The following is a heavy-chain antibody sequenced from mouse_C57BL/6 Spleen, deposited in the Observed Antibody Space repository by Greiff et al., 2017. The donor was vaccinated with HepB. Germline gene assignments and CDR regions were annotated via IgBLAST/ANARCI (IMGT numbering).Heavy chain of an antibody. CDR3: ASPYYYGSSGGY. CDR1: GYTFTSYW. V-gene: IGHV1-55*01. Sequence: QVQLQQPGAELVKPGASVKMSCKASGYTFTSYWITWVKQRPGQGLEWIGDIYPGSGSTNYNEKFKSKATLTVDTSSSTAYMQLSSLTSEDSAVYYCASPYYYGSSGGYWGQGTTLTVSS. D-gene: IGHD1-1*01. J-gene: IGHJ2*01. CDR2: IYPGSGST.